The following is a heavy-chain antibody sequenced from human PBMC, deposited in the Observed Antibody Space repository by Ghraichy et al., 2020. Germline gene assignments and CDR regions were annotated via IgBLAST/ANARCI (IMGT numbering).Heavy chain of an antibody. CDR2: INAGNGNT. Sequence: ASVKVSCKASGYTFTSYAMHWVRQAPRQRLEWMGWINAGNGNTKYSQKFQGRVTITRDTSASTAYMELSSLRSADTAVYYCARDRDYSKWTDYYYYMDVWGKGNTVTVSS. J-gene: IGHJ6*03. V-gene: IGHV1-3*01. CDR3: ARDRDYSKWTDYYYYMDV. CDR1: GYTFTSYA. D-gene: IGHD4-11*01.